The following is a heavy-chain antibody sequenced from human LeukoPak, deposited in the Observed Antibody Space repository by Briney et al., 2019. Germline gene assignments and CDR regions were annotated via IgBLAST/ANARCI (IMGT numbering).Heavy chain of an antibody. V-gene: IGHV4-59*01. CDR1: GGSISSYY. Sequence: PSETLSLTCTVSGGSISSYYWSWIRQPPGKGLEWIGYIYYSGSTNYNPSLKSRVTISVDTSKNQFSLKLSSVTAADTAVYYCARLTRGYSGYEVNDAFDIWGQGTMVTVSS. CDR2: IYYSGST. J-gene: IGHJ3*02. D-gene: IGHD5-12*01. CDR3: ARLTRGYSGYEVNDAFDI.